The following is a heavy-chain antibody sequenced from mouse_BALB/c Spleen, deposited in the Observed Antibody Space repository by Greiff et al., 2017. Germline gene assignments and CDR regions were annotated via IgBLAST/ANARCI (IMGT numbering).Heavy chain of an antibody. J-gene: IGHJ4*01. CDR1: GYTFSSYW. CDR2: ILPGSGST. CDR3: ARKNGNYEGAMDY. Sequence: VMLVESGAELMKPGASVKISCKATGYTFSSYWIEWVKQRPGHGLEWIGEILPGSGSTNYNEKFKGKATFTADTSSNTAYMQLSSLTSEDSAVYYCARKNGNYEGAMDYWGQGTSVTVSS. V-gene: IGHV1-9*01. D-gene: IGHD2-1*01.